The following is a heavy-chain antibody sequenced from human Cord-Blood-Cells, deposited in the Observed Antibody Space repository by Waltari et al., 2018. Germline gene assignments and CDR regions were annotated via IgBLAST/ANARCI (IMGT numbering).Heavy chain of an antibody. V-gene: IGHV4-34*01. D-gene: IGHD5-12*01. CDR1: GVSSRGYY. Sequence: QVQLQQWGAGLLKPSETLSLTCAVHGVSSRGYYWTGIRQPPGKGLEWIGEINHSGSTNYNPSLKSRVTISVDTSKNQFSLKLSSVTTADTAVYYCARNGNDYPANWFDPWGQGTLVTVSS. J-gene: IGHJ5*02. CDR3: ARNGNDYPANWFDP. CDR2: INHSGST.